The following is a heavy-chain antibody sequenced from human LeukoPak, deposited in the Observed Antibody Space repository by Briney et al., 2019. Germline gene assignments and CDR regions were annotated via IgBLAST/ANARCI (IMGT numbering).Heavy chain of an antibody. J-gene: IGHJ5*01. D-gene: IGHD3-22*01. V-gene: IGHV4-31*03. CDR1: GDSISSGGFY. CDR3: ARTPYYYDSSGYYCDS. Sequence: SETLSLTCSVSGDSISSGGFYWKWIRQHAGKGLEWIGYIYYTGSTYYNPSLKSRVTISVDTSKNQFSLKLTSVTAADTAVYYCARTPYYYDSSGYYCDSWGQGTLVTVSS. CDR2: IYYTGST.